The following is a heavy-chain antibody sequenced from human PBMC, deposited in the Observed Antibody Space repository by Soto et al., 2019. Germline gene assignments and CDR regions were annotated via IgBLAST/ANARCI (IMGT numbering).Heavy chain of an antibody. D-gene: IGHD6-19*01. CDR1: GLTFSNYA. V-gene: IGHV3-23*01. CDR2: ISGSGDRT. Sequence: GGSLRLCCAASGLTFSNYAMSWVRQAPGKGLEWVAGISGSGDRTYYADSVEGRFTISRDNSENTLNLQLNSLRGDDTALYYCAKDRARLRFSWDSSGYYGTVFWGPGTLVTVS. CDR3: AKDRARLRFSWDSSGYYGTVF. J-gene: IGHJ4*02.